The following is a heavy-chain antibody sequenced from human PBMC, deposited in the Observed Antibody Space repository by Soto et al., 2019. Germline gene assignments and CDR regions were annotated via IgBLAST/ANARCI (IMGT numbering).Heavy chain of an antibody. D-gene: IGHD5-18*01. V-gene: IGHV3-23*01. J-gene: IGHJ4*02. Sequence: DVQLLESGGDLVQPGESLRLSCVASGFTFSSYAMNWVSQATGMGLEWVSTISGSGGSIYYADYVKGQFAISRANYKNTHFLQMSSLSVEDTAIYYCVQGTSYGYDFIDYWGQGTLVNVSS. CDR2: ISGSGGSI. CDR3: VQGTSYGYDFIDY. CDR1: GFTFSSYA.